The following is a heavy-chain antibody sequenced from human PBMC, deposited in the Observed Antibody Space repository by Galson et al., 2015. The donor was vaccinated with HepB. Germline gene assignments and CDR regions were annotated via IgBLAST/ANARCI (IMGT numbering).Heavy chain of an antibody. J-gene: IGHJ4*02. CDR1: GFTFSSYA. CDR3: ARGRVAIREERWLVGDY. CDR2: ISYDGSHK. D-gene: IGHD6-19*01. V-gene: IGHV3-30*04. Sequence: SLRLSCAASGFTFSSYAMHWVRQAPGKGLEWVAVISYDGSHKYYADSVKGRFTISRDNSKNTLFLQMNSLRAEDTAVFYCARGRVAIREERWLVGDYWGQGTLVTVSS.